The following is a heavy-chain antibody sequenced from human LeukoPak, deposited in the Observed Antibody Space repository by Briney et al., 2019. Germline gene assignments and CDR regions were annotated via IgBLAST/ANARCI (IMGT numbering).Heavy chain of an antibody. J-gene: IGHJ4*02. Sequence: PGGSLRLSCAASGFTFSSYAMHWVRQAPGKGLEWVAVISYDGSNKYYADSVKGRFTISRDNSKNTLYLQMNSLRAEDTAVYYCADSSGWYGPFDYWGQGTLVTVSS. CDR1: GFTFSSYA. CDR2: ISYDGSNK. D-gene: IGHD6-19*01. CDR3: ADSSGWYGPFDY. V-gene: IGHV3-30-3*01.